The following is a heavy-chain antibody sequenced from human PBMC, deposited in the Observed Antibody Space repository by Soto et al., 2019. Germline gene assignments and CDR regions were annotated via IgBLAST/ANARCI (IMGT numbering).Heavy chain of an antibody. V-gene: IGHV3-20*01. Sequence: PGGSLRLSCAASGFTFDDYAMHWVRQAPGKGLEWVSGINWNGGSTGYADSVKGRFTISRDNAKNSLYLQMNSLRAEDTALYHCARAFGDILTGYYNVSYYYYMDVWGKGTTVTVSS. CDR3: ARAFGDILTGYYNVSYYYYMDV. CDR1: GFTFDDYA. J-gene: IGHJ6*03. D-gene: IGHD3-9*01. CDR2: INWNGGST.